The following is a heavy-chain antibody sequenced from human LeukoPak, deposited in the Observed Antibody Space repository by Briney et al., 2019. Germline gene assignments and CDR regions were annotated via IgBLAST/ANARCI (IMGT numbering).Heavy chain of an antibody. CDR3: GRGEVGEFDH. D-gene: IGHD1-26*01. J-gene: IGHJ4*02. V-gene: IGHV4-38-2*02. CDR2: ISHAGDT. CDR1: GYSITRGYN. Sequence: ASETLSLTCTVSGYSITRGYNWGWVRQSPGKGLEWIASISHAGDTYYNPSLKSRVTISVDTSKNHFSLNLASVTAPDTAVYFCGRGEVGEFDHWGQGTLVTVSS.